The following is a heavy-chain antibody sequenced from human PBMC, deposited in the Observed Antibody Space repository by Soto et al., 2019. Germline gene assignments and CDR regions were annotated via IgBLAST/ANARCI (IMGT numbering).Heavy chain of an antibody. CDR3: AGGQQLFLDY. Sequence: QVQLQESGPGLVKPSETLSLTCTVSGRSIRSYYWCLIRQPPGKGLEWIGYIYYIGKTNYKPSLKIRVPLSLDTSKNQLSLKLNSVTPADTGVYSCAGGQQLFLDYWGQGTLVTVSS. CDR1: GRSIRSYY. CDR2: IYYIGKT. D-gene: IGHD6-13*01. V-gene: IGHV4-59*08. J-gene: IGHJ4*02.